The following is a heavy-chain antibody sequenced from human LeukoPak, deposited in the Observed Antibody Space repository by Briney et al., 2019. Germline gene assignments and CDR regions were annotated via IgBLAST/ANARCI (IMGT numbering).Heavy chain of an antibody. Sequence: SVKVSCKASGYTFTSYYMHWVRQAPGQGLEWMGGIIPIFGTANYAQKFQGRVTITADESTSTAYMELSSLRSEDTAVYYCARGFGRGATGYWGQGTLVTVSS. V-gene: IGHV1-69*13. CDR1: GYTFTSYY. D-gene: IGHD1-26*01. CDR3: ARGFGRGATGY. J-gene: IGHJ4*02. CDR2: IIPIFGTA.